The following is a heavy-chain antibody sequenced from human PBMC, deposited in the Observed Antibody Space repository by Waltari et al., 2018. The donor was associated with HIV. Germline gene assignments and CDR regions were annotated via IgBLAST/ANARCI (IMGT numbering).Heavy chain of an antibody. CDR1: GFTFGSYW. Sequence: GGSLRLSCAASGFTFGSYWMSWVRQAPGKGLEWVANIKEDGSDNYYLDSVKGRFTISRDNAKILLYLRMNSLRAEDTAVYYFARVYRSTTGTTGDCWGLGTRVTVSS. J-gene: IGHJ4*02. V-gene: IGHV3-7*01. CDR2: IKEDGSDN. CDR3: ARVYRSTTGTTGDC. D-gene: IGHD1-1*01.